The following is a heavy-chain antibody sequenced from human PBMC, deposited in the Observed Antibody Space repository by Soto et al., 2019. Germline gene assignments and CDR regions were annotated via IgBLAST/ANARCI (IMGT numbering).Heavy chain of an antibody. CDR2: ISAYNGDT. V-gene: IGHV1-18*01. Sequence: ASVKVSCKASGYTFTRYSISWVRQAPGQGLEWMGWISAYNGDTNYAQKLQGRVTLTTDTSTSTAYMELSSLRSDDTAIYYCARDHAGSGWFRFDYWGQGTLVTVSS. CDR1: GYTFTRYS. D-gene: IGHD6-19*01. CDR3: ARDHAGSGWFRFDY. J-gene: IGHJ4*02.